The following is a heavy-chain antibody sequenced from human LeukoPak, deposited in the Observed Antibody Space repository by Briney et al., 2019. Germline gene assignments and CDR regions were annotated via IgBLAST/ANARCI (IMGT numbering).Heavy chain of an antibody. V-gene: IGHV3-33*01. CDR1: GFTFSSYG. Sequence: PGGSLRLSCAASGFTFSSYGMHWVRQAPGKGLEWVAVIWYDGSNKYYADSVKGRFTISRDNPKNTLYLQMNSLRAEDTAVYYCASTDSSGWYEHNYWGQGTLVTVSS. D-gene: IGHD6-19*01. J-gene: IGHJ4*02. CDR2: IWYDGSNK. CDR3: ASTDSSGWYEHNY.